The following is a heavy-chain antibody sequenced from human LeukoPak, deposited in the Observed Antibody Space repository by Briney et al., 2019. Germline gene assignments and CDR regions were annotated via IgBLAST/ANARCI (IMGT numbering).Heavy chain of an antibody. V-gene: IGHV4-59*01. J-gene: IGHJ3*02. CDR1: GGSISSYY. CDR3: ARDFRGSVDAFDI. Sequence: SETLSLTCTVSGGSISSYYWSWIRQPPGKGLEWIGYIYYSGRTNYNPSLKSRVSISVDTSKNQFSLKLSSVTAADTAVYYCARDFRGSVDAFDIWGQGTMVAVSS. CDR2: IYYSGRT.